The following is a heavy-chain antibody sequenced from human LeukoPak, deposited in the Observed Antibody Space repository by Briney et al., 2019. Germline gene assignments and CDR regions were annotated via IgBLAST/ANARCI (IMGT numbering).Heavy chain of an antibody. D-gene: IGHD3-16*01. CDR3: AKVELRISNWFDP. V-gene: IGHV4-39*07. Sequence: SETLSLTCTVSGFSISSSTYYWGWIRQPPGKGLEWNGSIDYTGSTYYNPSLKSRVTISVNTTKNLYLLKLSSVTAADTAWYCGAKVELRISNWFDPWGQGNLVTVSS. J-gene: IGHJ5*02. CDR2: IDYTGST. CDR1: GFSISSSTYY.